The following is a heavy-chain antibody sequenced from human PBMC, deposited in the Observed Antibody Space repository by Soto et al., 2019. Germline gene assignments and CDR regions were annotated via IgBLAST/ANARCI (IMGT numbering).Heavy chain of an antibody. CDR3: AREYRLIWFGASAFDY. Sequence: PGGSLRLSCAASGFAFSNYGMHWVRQAPGKGLEWVAVIWYDGSNKYYADSVEGRFTISRDNSKNTLYLQMDSLRAEDTAVYSCAREYRLIWFGASAFDYWGLGALVTVSS. V-gene: IGHV3-33*01. J-gene: IGHJ4*02. D-gene: IGHD3-10*01. CDR2: IWYDGSNK. CDR1: GFAFSNYG.